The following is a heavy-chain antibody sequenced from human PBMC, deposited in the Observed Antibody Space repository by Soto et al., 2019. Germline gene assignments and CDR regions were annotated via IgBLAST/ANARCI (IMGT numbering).Heavy chain of an antibody. CDR3: PRQVGPGSYYKNNYYYYYGIDV. D-gene: IGHD3-10*01. CDR1: GYSFTSYW. V-gene: IGHV5-51*01. J-gene: IGHJ6*02. Sequence: GESLNISCKGSGYSFTSYWIGWLRQMPGKGLVWMGIIYPGDPDTRYSPSFQGQVTISADKYISTAYLQWSSLKASDTAMYYCPRQVGPGSYYKNNYYYYYGIDVWGQGTTVTVSS. CDR2: IYPGDPDT.